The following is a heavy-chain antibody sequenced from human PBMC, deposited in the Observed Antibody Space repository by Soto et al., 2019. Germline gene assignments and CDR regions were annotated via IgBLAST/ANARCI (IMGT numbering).Heavy chain of an antibody. CDR3: ARESGDLTSNFDY. V-gene: IGHV3-21*01. D-gene: IGHD3-10*01. Sequence: GGSLRLSCAASGFTFSRYSTNWVRQAPGKGLEWVSSISSTTNYIYYADSMKGRFTVSRDNAKNSVYLDMNSLSAEDTAVYYCARESGDLTSNFDYWGQGTLVTVSS. CDR1: GFTFSRYS. J-gene: IGHJ4*02. CDR2: ISSTTNYI.